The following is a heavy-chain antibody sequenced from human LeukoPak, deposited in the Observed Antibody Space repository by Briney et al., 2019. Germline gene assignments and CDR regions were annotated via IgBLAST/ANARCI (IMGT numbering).Heavy chain of an antibody. CDR2: IRSKAYDGTT. CDR3: ARDLPYGPYYYYYAMDV. Sequence: GGSLRLSCRASEFTFGDYSMSWLRQAPGKGLGWIGFIRSKAYDGTTEYAASVKGRFTISRDDSKSIAYLQMNSLRTEDTAVYFCARDLPYGPYYYYYAMDVWGQGTTVTVSS. CDR1: EFTFGDYS. D-gene: IGHD3-10*01. J-gene: IGHJ6*02. V-gene: IGHV3-49*03.